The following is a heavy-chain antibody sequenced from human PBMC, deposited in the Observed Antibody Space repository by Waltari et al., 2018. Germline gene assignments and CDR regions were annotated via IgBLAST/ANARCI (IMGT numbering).Heavy chain of an antibody. D-gene: IGHD5-18*01. J-gene: IGHJ5*02. V-gene: IGHV4-59*01. CDR1: GGSISSYY. CDR3: ARDKRYSYGTGWFDP. Sequence: QVQLQESGPGLVKPSETLSLTCPVPGGSISSYYWSWIRQPPGKGLEWIGYIYYSGSTNYNPSLKSRVTISVDTSKNQFSLKLSSVTAADTAVYYCARDKRYSYGTGWFDPWGQGTLVTVSS. CDR2: IYYSGST.